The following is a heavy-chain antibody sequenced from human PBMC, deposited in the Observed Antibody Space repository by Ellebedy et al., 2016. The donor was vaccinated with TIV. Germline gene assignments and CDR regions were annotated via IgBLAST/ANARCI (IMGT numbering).Heavy chain of an antibody. CDR2: IKQDGSEK. J-gene: IGHJ5*02. CDR3: ARGRYYCSSTSCYAPSWFDP. Sequence: GESLKISXAASGFMFSGYRMNWVRQAPGKGLEWVANIKQDGSEKHYADSVKGRFTISRDNAKNSLYLQMNSLGAEDTAVYFCARGRYYCSSTSCYAPSWFDPWGQGTLVTVSS. D-gene: IGHD2-2*01. V-gene: IGHV3-7*01. CDR1: GFMFSGYR.